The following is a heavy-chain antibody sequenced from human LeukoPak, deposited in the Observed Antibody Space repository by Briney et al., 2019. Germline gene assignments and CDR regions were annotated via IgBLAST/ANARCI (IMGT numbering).Heavy chain of an antibody. D-gene: IGHD6-13*01. V-gene: IGHV1-18*01. CDR3: AKVAGDRMDY. CDR2: ISANTGKT. CDR1: GYTFATYV. J-gene: IGHJ4*02. Sequence: ASVKVSCKASGYTFATYVFCWVRQAPGHGLEWMGWISANTGKTHYAQKFQGRVAMTTDTSTSTAYMELRSLRPNDTAVYFCAKVAGDRMDYWGQGTLVTVSS.